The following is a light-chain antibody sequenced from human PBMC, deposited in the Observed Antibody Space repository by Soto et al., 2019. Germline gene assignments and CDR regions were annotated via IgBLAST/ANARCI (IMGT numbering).Light chain of an antibody. CDR1: SSDIGGYDY. CDR2: DVN. J-gene: IGLJ2*01. Sequence: QSALTQPSSASGSPGQSITLSCTGTSSDIGGYDYVSWYQPHPGKAPKLIIYDVNNRPSGVSNRFSGSKSGNTASLTISGLQAEDEADYYCSAYASGSSHVVFGGGTKLTVL. V-gene: IGLV2-14*01. CDR3: SAYASGSSHVV.